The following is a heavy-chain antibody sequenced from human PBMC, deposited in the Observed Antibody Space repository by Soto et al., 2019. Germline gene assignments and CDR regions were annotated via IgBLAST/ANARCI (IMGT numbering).Heavy chain of an antibody. CDR3: ARDPERGVMGAGFDY. J-gene: IGHJ4*02. CDR1: GFTFSSYS. V-gene: IGHV3-21*01. CDR2: ISSSSSYI. Sequence: GGSLRLSCAASGFTFSSYSMNWVRQAPGKGLEWVSSISSSSSYIYYADSVKGRFTISRDNAKNSLYLQMNSLRAEDTAVYYCARDPERGVMGAGFDYWGQGTLVTVSS. D-gene: IGHD2-8*01.